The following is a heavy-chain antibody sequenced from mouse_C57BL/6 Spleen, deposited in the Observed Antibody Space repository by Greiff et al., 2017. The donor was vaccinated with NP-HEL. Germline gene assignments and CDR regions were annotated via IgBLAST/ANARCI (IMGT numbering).Heavy chain of an antibody. CDR3: ARTGSGSSYSFAY. CDR1: GYTFTDYY. D-gene: IGHD1-1*01. CDR2: INPNNGGT. Sequence: EVQLQQSGPELVKPGASVKISCKASGYTFTDYYMNWVKQSHGKSLEWIGDINPNNGGTSYNQKFKGKATLTVDKSSSTAYMELRSLTSEDSAFYYCARTGSGSSYSFAYWGQGTLVTVSA. J-gene: IGHJ3*01. V-gene: IGHV1-26*01.